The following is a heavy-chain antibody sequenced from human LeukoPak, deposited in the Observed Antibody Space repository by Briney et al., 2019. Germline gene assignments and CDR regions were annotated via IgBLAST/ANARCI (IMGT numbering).Heavy chain of an antibody. J-gene: IGHJ6*02. CDR3: ARVSRAQGGMDV. V-gene: IGHV3-64*01. CDR1: GFTFSNYA. CDR2: ISSNGGST. Sequence: GGSLRLSYTASGFTFSNYALHWVRQAPGKGLEYVSAISSNGGSTYYTSSVKGRFTISRDNSKNTLHLQMGSLRPEDMAVYYCARVSRAQGGMDVWGQGTTVTVSS.